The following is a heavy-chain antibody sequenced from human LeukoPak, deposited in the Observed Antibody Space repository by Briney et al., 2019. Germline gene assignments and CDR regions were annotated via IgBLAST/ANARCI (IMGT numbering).Heavy chain of an antibody. J-gene: IGHJ6*02. CDR2: ISGSGGST. Sequence: GGSLRLSCAASGFTFSSYAMSWVRQAPGKGLEWVPAISGSGGSTYYADSVKGRFTISRDNSKNTLYLQMNSLRAEDTAVYYCAKASPYYYYYGMDVWGQGTTVTVSS. CDR3: AKASPYYYYYGMDV. V-gene: IGHV3-23*01. CDR1: GFTFSSYA.